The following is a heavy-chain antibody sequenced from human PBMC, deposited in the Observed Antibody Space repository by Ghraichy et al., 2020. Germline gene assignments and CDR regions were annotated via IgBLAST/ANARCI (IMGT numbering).Heavy chain of an antibody. Sequence: GGSLRLSCAASGFTFSVYSMNWVRQAPGKGLEWVAYMTSDMATIHYADSVKGRFTISRDNAKRYVYLQMSSLRVEDTAVYYCARSVEGAFDNWGQGTLVTVSS. V-gene: IGHV3-48*01. CDR1: GFTFSVYS. CDR2: MTSDMATI. J-gene: IGHJ4*02. D-gene: IGHD6-19*01. CDR3: ARSVEGAFDN.